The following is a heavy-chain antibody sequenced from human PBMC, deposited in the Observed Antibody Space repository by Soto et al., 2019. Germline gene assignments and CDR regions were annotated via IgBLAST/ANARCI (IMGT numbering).Heavy chain of an antibody. CDR2: ISAYNGNT. V-gene: IGHV1-18*01. Sequence: GASVKVSCKASGYTFTSYGISWVRQAPGQGLEWMGWISAYNGNTNYAQKLQGRVTMTTDTSTSTAYMELRSLRSDDTAVYYCARVRFLEWLLYGYYGMDVWGQGTTVTVSS. D-gene: IGHD3-3*01. CDR1: GYTFTSYG. J-gene: IGHJ6*02. CDR3: ARVRFLEWLLYGYYGMDV.